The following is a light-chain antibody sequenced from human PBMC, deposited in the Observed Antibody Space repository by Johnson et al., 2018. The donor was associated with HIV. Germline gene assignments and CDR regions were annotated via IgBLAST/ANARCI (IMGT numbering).Light chain of an antibody. CDR1: SSNIGNNY. CDR2: ENN. V-gene: IGLV1-51*02. Sequence: QSVLTQPPSVSAAPGQRVTISCSGSSSNIGNNYVSWYQQLPGTAPKLLIYENNKRPSGIPDRFSASKSGTSATLGITGTQTGDEADYFCGTWDSSLSTGVFGTGTEVTVL. J-gene: IGLJ1*01. CDR3: GTWDSSLSTGV.